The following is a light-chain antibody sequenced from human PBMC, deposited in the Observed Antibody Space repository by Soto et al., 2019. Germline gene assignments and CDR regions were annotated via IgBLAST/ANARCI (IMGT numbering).Light chain of an antibody. V-gene: IGKV1-5*03. Sequence: DIQMTQYPSTLSGSVGDRVTITCRASQTISSWLAWYQQKPGKAPKLLIYKASTLKSGVPSRFSGSGSGTDFTLTISRLEPEDFAVHYCQQYGSSGTFGQGTKVDIK. CDR1: QTISSW. CDR2: KAS. CDR3: QQYGSSGT. J-gene: IGKJ1*01.